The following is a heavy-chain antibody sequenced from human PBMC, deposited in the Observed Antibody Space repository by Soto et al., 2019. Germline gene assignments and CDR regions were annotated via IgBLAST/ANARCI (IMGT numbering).Heavy chain of an antibody. CDR2: SSATGAGT. V-gene: IGHV3-23*01. D-gene: IGHD6-6*01. J-gene: IGHJ6*02. Sequence: QAGGSLRLSCAASGFTFSSYGMTWVRQAPGKGLEWVSFSSATGAGTYYADSVKGRFTISRDNSKNTLYLQMTSLRADDTAVYYCAKGSSSVYYYYYGIDVWGQGTTVTVSS. CDR3: AKGSSSVYYYYYGIDV. CDR1: GFTFSSYG.